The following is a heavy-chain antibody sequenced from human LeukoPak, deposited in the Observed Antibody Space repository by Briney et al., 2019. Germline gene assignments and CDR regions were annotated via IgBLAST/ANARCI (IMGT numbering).Heavy chain of an antibody. J-gene: IGHJ4*02. Sequence: GGSLRLSCAASAFTFSSYSMHWVRQAPGKGLVWVSRINSDGSSTTYADSVKGRFTTSRDNAKYALHLQMNSLRAEDTAVYYCARDSTATMIGYFDYWGQGTLVTVSS. CDR2: INSDGSST. D-gene: IGHD3-22*01. CDR1: AFTFSSYS. CDR3: ARDSTATMIGYFDY. V-gene: IGHV3-74*01.